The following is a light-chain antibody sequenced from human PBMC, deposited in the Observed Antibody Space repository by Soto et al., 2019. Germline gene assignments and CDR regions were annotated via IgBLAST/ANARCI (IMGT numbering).Light chain of an antibody. Sequence: QSVLTQPPSASWTPGQRVTISCSGSSSNIGINTVNWYQQVPGTAPKLLIYTDNQRPSGVPDRFSGSKSGTSASLAISGLQSEDEADYYCAAWDDSLNGLYVFGTGTKVTVL. CDR3: AAWDDSLNGLYV. V-gene: IGLV1-44*01. CDR2: TDN. J-gene: IGLJ1*01. CDR1: SSNIGINT.